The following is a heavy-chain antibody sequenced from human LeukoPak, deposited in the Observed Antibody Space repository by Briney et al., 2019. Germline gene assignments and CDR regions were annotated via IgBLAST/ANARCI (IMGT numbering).Heavy chain of an antibody. CDR2: INHSGST. V-gene: IGHV4-34*01. D-gene: IGHD2-15*01. CDR1: GGSFSGYY. CDR3: ARGGDIVVVVAATGFDY. Sequence: SETLSLTCAVYGGSFSGYYWSWIRQPPGEGLEWIGEINHSGSTNYNPSLKSRVTISVDASKNQFSLKLSSVTAADTAVYYCARGGDIVVVVAATGFDYWGQGALATVSS. J-gene: IGHJ4*02.